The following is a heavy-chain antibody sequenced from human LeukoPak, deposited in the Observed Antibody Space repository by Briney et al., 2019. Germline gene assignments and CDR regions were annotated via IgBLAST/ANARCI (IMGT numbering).Heavy chain of an antibody. CDR3: ARGHSSGWYSDLMHYYYGMDV. V-gene: IGHV4-39*01. D-gene: IGHD6-19*01. J-gene: IGHJ6*02. Sequence: SETLSLTCTVSGGSISSYYWGWIRQPPGKGLEWIGSIYYSGSTYYNPSLKSRVTISVDTSKNQFSLKLSSVTAADTAVYYCARGHSSGWYSDLMHYYYGMDVWGQGTTVTVSS. CDR1: GGSISSYY. CDR2: IYYSGST.